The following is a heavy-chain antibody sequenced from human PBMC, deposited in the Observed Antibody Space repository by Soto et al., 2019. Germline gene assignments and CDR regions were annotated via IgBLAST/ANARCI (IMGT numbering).Heavy chain of an antibody. CDR3: AKDYYASGLGHYYYYMDV. D-gene: IGHD3-10*01. Sequence: GGSLRLSCAASGFTVSSYAMSWVRQAPGKGLEWVSAISGSGGSTYYADSVKGPFTISSDNSKNKLYLHMNSLRAEDTAVYYCAKDYYASGLGHYYYYMDVWGKGTTVTVSS. CDR1: GFTVSSYA. V-gene: IGHV3-23*01. J-gene: IGHJ6*03. CDR2: ISGSGGST.